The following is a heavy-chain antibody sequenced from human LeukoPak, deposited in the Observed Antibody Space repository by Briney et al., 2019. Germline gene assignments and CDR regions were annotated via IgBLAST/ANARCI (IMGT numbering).Heavy chain of an antibody. D-gene: IGHD3-16*02. V-gene: IGHV4-59*12. CDR3: ARGLDYDYVWGSYRYLGFDY. CDR1: GGSISSYY. CDR2: IYYSGST. J-gene: IGHJ4*02. Sequence: RSSETLSLTCTVSGGSISSYYWSWIRQPPGKGLEWIGYIYYSGSTNYNPSLKSRVTISVDTSKNQFSLKLSSVTAADTAVYYCARGLDYDYVWGSYRYLGFDYWGQGTLVTVSS.